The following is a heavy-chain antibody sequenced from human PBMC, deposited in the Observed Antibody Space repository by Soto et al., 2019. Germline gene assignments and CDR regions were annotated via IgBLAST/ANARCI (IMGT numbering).Heavy chain of an antibody. J-gene: IGHJ4*02. CDR1: AYTFTTYS. V-gene: IGHV1-3*01. D-gene: IGHD3-10*01. Sequence: QVQLVQSGAEVKKPGASVKVSCKTSAYTFTTYSVHWVRQAPGQRLEWMGWINAGNGDTKYSQKFQGRVTITRDTSASTAYMELNSLRSEDTTVYYCARGQGTYADYWGQGTLVSVSS. CDR3: ARGQGTYADY. CDR2: INAGNGDT.